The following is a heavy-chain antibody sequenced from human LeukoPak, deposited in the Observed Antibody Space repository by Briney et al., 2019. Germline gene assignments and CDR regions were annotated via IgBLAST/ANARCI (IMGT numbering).Heavy chain of an antibody. CDR3: AKGIDLWGGYGDY. Sequence: PGGSLRLSCAASGFTFSSYAMSWVRQAPGKGLEWVSAISGSGGSTYYADSVKGRFTISRDNSNNTLCLQMNSLRAEDTAVYYCAKGIDLWGGYGDYWGQGTLVTVSS. V-gene: IGHV3-23*01. D-gene: IGHD5-12*01. J-gene: IGHJ4*02. CDR1: GFTFSSYA. CDR2: ISGSGGST.